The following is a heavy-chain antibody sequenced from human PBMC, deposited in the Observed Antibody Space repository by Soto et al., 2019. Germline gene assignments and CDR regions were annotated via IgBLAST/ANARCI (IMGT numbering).Heavy chain of an antibody. CDR3: ARDISPSSYYYYGMDV. Sequence: ASVKVSCKASGYTFTSYLMYWVRQAPGQGLEWMGMINPSGGSTSHAQKFQGRVTMTRDTSTSTVYMELSSLRSEDTAVYYCARDISPSSYYYYGMDVWGQGITVTVSS. D-gene: IGHD6-6*01. J-gene: IGHJ6*02. V-gene: IGHV1-46*01. CDR2: INPSGGST. CDR1: GYTFTSYL.